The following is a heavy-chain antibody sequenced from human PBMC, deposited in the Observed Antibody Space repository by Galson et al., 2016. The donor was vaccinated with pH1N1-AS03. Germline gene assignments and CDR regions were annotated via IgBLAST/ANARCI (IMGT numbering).Heavy chain of an antibody. Sequence: SLRLSCAASGFTFSNYDMNWVRLAPGKGLEWVSYISSSGTVYYTDSVKGRFTISRDKAKRSLYLQMNSLRAEDTAVYYCAGGRRGYSTGWGNYFDYWGQGTLVTVSS. D-gene: IGHD5-18*01. V-gene: IGHV3-69-1*01. CDR3: AGGRRGYSTGWGNYFDY. CDR2: ISSSGTV. J-gene: IGHJ4*02. CDR1: GFTFSNYD.